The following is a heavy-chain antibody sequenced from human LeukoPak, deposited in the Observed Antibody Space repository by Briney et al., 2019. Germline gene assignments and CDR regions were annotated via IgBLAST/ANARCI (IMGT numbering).Heavy chain of an antibody. V-gene: IGHV3-30*03. J-gene: IGHJ4*02. D-gene: IGHD1-7*01. Sequence: GGSLRLSCAASGFTFSSYGMHWVRQAPGKGLAWVAVISYDGSNKYYADSVKGRFTISRDNSKNTLYLQMNSLRAEDTAVYYCAFMITGTSFDYWGQGTLVTVSS. CDR3: AFMITGTSFDY. CDR2: ISYDGSNK. CDR1: GFTFSSYG.